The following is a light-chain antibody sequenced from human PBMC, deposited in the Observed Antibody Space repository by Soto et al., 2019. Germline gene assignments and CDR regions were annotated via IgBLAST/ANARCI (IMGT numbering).Light chain of an antibody. J-gene: IGLJ3*02. Sequence: QSSLTQPRSVSGSPGQSVAISCTGIGGFDFVSWYQQYPGKAPKLMIYDVTNRPSGVPDRFSASKSGDTASLTISGLQAEDEADYYCCSYTCSYSVFGGGTKLTVL. CDR1: GGFDF. CDR3: CSYTCSYSV. CDR2: DVT. V-gene: IGLV2-11*01.